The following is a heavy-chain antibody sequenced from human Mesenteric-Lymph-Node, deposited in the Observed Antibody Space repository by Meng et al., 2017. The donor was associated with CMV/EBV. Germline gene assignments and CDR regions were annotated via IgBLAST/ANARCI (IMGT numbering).Heavy chain of an antibody. D-gene: IGHD1-14*01. CDR3: AKPRRGWNSFDY. V-gene: IGHV1-8*01. CDR1: GYTFTSYD. Sequence: ASVKVSCKASGYTFTSYDINWVRQATGQGLEWMGWMNPNSGNTGYAQKFQGRVTMTRNTSISTAYMELSSLRSEDTAVYYCAKPRRGWNSFDYWGQGTLVTVSS. CDR2: MNPNSGNT. J-gene: IGHJ4*02.